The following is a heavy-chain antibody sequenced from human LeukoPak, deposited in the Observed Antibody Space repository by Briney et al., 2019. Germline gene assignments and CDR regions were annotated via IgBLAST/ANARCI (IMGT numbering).Heavy chain of an antibody. V-gene: IGHV3-23*01. Sequence: GGSLRLSCAASGFTFISYAMSWVRQAPGKGLEWVSGISGSGGITYYADSVKGRFTISRDNSQNTLYLQMNSPRAEDTALYYCAKSSGSGSPQRSFDYWGQGTLVTVSS. CDR2: ISGSGGIT. CDR1: GFTFISYA. CDR3: AKSSGSGSPQRSFDY. J-gene: IGHJ4*02. D-gene: IGHD3-10*01.